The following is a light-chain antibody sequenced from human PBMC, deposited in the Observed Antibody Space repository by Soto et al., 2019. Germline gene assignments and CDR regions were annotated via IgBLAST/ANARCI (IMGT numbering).Light chain of an antibody. CDR2: EVS. V-gene: IGLV2-8*01. J-gene: IGLJ3*02. CDR3: SSYGGSNTVV. Sequence: QSVLTQPPSASGSPGQSVTISCTGTSSDVGGSNFVSWYQQHPDKAPKLIIYEVSKRPSEVPDRFSGSKSGNTASLTVSGLQAEDEADYYCSSYGGSNTVVFGGGTKVTVL. CDR1: SSDVGGSNF.